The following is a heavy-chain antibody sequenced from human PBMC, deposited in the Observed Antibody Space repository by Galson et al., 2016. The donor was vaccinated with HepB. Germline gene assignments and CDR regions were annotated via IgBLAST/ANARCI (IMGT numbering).Heavy chain of an antibody. CDR1: GYTFTSYT. CDR3: AGGRFEDSHFPVFYFRY. D-gene: IGHD4-11*01. CDR2: NSAYNGST. V-gene: IGHV1-18*01. Sequence: SVKVSCKASGYTFTSYTISWVRQAPGQGLEWMGWNSAYNGSTKYAQKLQDRVTMTTDTSTSTAYMELTSLRSDDTAVYYCAGGRFEDSHFPVFYFRYWGQGTLVTVSS. J-gene: IGHJ4*02.